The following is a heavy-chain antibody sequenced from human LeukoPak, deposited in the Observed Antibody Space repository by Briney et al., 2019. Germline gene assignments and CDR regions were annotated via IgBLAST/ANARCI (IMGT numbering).Heavy chain of an antibody. V-gene: IGHV5-51*01. CDR1: GYSFTRYW. Sequence: GESLKISCKGSGYSFTRYWIGWVRQMPGKGLEWMGIIYPGGSDTRYSPSFQGQVTISADKSISTAYLQWSSLKASDTAMYYCASVGYCSSTSCYQFDYWGQGTLVTVSS. J-gene: IGHJ4*02. CDR2: IYPGGSDT. CDR3: ASVGYCSSTSCYQFDY. D-gene: IGHD2-2*01.